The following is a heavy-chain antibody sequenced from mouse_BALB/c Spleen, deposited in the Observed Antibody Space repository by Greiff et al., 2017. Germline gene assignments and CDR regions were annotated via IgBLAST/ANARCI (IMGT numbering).Heavy chain of an antibody. CDR1: GFTFSDYY. J-gene: IGHJ4*01. Sequence: EVKLVESGGGLVKPGGSLKLSCAASGFTFSDYYMYWVRQTPEKRLEWVATISDCGSYTYYPDSVKGRFTISRDNAKNNLYLQMSSLKSEDTARYYCARDGNDAMDDRGQGTSVTVAS. V-gene: IGHV5-4*02. CDR2: ISDCGSYT. D-gene: IGHD2-1*01. CDR3: ARDGNDAMDD.